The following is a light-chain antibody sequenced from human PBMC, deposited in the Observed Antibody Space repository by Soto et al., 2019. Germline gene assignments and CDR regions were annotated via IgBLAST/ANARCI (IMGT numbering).Light chain of an antibody. Sequence: QSVLTQPPSVSAAPGQEVTISCSGTRTNIGINYVSWYQQLPGTAPKVVIYENDKRPSGIPDRFSGSKSGTSATLAITGLQTGDEADYYCGTWDTSLTPGGVFGTGTKVTVL. V-gene: IGLV1-51*01. J-gene: IGLJ1*01. CDR1: RTNIGINY. CDR2: END. CDR3: GTWDTSLTPGGV.